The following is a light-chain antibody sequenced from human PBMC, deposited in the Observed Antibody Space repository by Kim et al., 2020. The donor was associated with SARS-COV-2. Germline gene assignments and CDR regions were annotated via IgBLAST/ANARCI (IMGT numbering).Light chain of an antibody. V-gene: IGKV1-5*01. CDR3: QQYHSYCT. Sequence: LSGTVGDRDTITCRASQSISNWLAWYQQKPGKAPKVLIYDASSLESGVPSRFSGSGSGTEFTLTISSLQPDDFATYYCQQYHSYCTFGQGTKLEI. CDR1: QSISNW. CDR2: DAS. J-gene: IGKJ2*02.